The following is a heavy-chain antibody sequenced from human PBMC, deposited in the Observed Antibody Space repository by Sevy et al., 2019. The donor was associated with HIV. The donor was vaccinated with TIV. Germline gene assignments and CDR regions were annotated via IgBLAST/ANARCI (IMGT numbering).Heavy chain of an antibody. CDR2: IYYSGST. CDR1: GGSISSYY. Sequence: SETLSLTCTVSGGSISSYYWSWIRQPPGKGLEWIGYIYYSGSTNYNPSPESRVTISVDTSKNQFSLKLSSVTAADTAVYYCARRRGYSYGFDAFDIWGQGTMVTVSS. D-gene: IGHD5-18*01. V-gene: IGHV4-59*01. J-gene: IGHJ3*02. CDR3: ARRRGYSYGFDAFDI.